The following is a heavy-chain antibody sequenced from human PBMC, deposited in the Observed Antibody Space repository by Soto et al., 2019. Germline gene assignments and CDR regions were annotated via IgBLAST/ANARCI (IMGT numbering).Heavy chain of an antibody. CDR3: ARDQDYSNQFGRFDP. CDR2: IYYSGST. Sequence: QVQLLESGPGLVKPSESLSLTCTVSGGSISSYYWSWIRQPPGKGLEWIGFIYYSGSTNYNPSLKSRVTISVDTSKNQCALKLSSVTAADTAVYYCARDQDYSNQFGRFDPWGQGTLVTVSS. D-gene: IGHD4-4*01. CDR1: GGSISSYY. V-gene: IGHV4-59*01. J-gene: IGHJ5*02.